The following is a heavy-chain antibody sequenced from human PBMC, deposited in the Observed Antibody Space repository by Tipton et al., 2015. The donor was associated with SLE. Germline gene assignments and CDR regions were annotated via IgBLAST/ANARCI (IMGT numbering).Heavy chain of an antibody. V-gene: IGHV4-38-2*02. CDR1: GYSISSGYS. Sequence: LRLSCTVSGYSISSGYSXXXXXQPXXKGXXWIGIMXHVGSPXYNLSLKXRATXSVXXXKNXFSLKLSSVTAADTAVYQCASSQYCSDSSCYSFDYWGQGTLVTVSS. J-gene: IGHJ4*02. D-gene: IGHD2-2*02. CDR2: MXHVGSP. CDR3: ASSQYCSDSSCYSFDY.